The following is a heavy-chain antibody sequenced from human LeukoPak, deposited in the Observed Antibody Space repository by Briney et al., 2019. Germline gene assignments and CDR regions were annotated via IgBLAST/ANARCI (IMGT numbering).Heavy chain of an antibody. D-gene: IGHD2-2*01. V-gene: IGHV3-7*01. CDR3: ATLDSTKSVL. CDR2: VKQDGTEK. CDR1: GFRFGRDW. Sequence: PGGSLRLSCVAPGFRFGRDWISWVCQAPGKGLEWVACVKQDGTEKNYVVSVWGRFTVSVDNGKNSLYLQMNSLRAEDTAKYYCATLDSTKSVLWGRGTAVIVSS. J-gene: IGHJ1*01.